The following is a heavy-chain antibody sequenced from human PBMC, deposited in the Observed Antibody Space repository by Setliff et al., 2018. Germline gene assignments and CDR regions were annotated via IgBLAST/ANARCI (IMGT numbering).Heavy chain of an antibody. CDR3: VREYSGGGLT. V-gene: IGHV1-18*04. Sequence: ASVKVSCKSSGNSFTVFYLHWVRQAPGQGLEWMGRISVYNGNTNYGQKYQGRVAMTTDTPTNTVYMELRSLRSDDTAVYFCVREYSGGGLTWGQGTMVTVSS. J-gene: IGHJ3*01. D-gene: IGHD1-26*01. CDR1: GNSFTVFY. CDR2: ISVYNGNT.